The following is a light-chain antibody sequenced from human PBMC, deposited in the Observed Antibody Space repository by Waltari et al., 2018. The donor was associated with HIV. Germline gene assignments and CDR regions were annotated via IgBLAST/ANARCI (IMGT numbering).Light chain of an antibody. CDR2: RDN. Sequence: QSVLTQPPSASGTPGQRVTTSCSGTTSNVGTNFVSWYQHLPGAAPKLLMYRDNRRPSGVPDRFSGSKSGASASLAISGLRSEDEGDYYCATWDGSLGAFFVFGVGTKVTVL. V-gene: IGLV1-47*01. CDR3: ATWDGSLGAFFV. J-gene: IGLJ1*01. CDR1: TSNVGTNF.